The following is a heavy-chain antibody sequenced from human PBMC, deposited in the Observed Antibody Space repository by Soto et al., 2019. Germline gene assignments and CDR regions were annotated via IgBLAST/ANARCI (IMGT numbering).Heavy chain of an antibody. CDR1: GGSISSSSYY. V-gene: IGHV4-39*01. D-gene: IGHD3-10*01. J-gene: IGHJ6*02. CDR2: IYYSGST. Sequence: AETLSHTYTVSGGSISSSSYYWGWIRQPPEKGLEWIGSIYYSGSTYYNPSLKSRVTISVDTSKNQFSLKLSSVTAADTAVYYCARIAMVRGAMPDYYYYYGMDVWGQGTTVT. CDR3: ARIAMVRGAMPDYYYYYGMDV.